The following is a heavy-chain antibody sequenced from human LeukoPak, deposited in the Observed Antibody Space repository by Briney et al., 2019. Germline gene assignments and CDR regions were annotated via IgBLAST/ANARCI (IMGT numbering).Heavy chain of an antibody. CDR2: ISSSGSTI. D-gene: IGHD3-10*01. CDR1: GFTFSSYE. J-gene: IGHJ4*02. CDR3: ARVGREWFGVPFDY. Sequence: GGSLRLSCAASGFTFSSYEMNWVRQAPGKGLEWVSYISSSGSTIYYADSVKGRFTISRDNAKNSLYLQMNSLRDEDTAVYYCARVGREWFGVPFDYWGQGTLVTVCS. V-gene: IGHV3-48*03.